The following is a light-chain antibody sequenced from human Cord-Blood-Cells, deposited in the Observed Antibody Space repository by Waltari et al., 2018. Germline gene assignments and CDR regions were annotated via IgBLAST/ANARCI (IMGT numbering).Light chain of an antibody. CDR3: SSYTSISTLV. CDR1: SSDVGGYNY. J-gene: IGLJ3*02. CDR2: DVS. Sequence: QSALTQPASVSGSPGQSITISCTGTSSDVGGYNYVPWYQQHPGKAPKLMIYDVSKRPSGVSNRFSGSKSGNTASLTISGLQAEDEADYYCSSYTSISTLVFGGGTKLTVL. V-gene: IGLV2-14*01.